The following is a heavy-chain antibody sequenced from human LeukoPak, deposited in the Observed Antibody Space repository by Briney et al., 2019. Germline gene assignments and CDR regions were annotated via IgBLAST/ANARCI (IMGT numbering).Heavy chain of an antibody. D-gene: IGHD3-22*01. Sequence: ASVKVSCKASGYTFTSYYMHWVRQAPGQGVEWMGIINPSVGSTTYAQKFQGRVTMTRDTSTSTGYMELSSLRSEDTAVYYCAREGFDSGARMAFHIWGQGTMVTVSS. J-gene: IGHJ3*02. CDR3: AREGFDSGARMAFHI. CDR2: INPSVGST. V-gene: IGHV1-46*01. CDR1: GYTFTSYY.